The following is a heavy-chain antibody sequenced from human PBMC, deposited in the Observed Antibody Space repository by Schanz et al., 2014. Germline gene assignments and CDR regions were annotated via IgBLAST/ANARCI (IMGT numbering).Heavy chain of an antibody. CDR3: ARAAYSHGLDV. CDR2: IKNTFNSYTT. J-gene: IGHJ6*02. Sequence: LQLVESGGGVVQPGRSLRLSCAASGFTFSSYAMSWVRQAPGKGLEWVARIKNTFNSYTTEYAASVKGRFSISRDDSKSSLYLQMNSLKTEDTAVYFCARAAYSHGLDVWGRGTTVTVSS. V-gene: IGHV3-72*01. D-gene: IGHD3-16*01. CDR1: GFTFSSYA.